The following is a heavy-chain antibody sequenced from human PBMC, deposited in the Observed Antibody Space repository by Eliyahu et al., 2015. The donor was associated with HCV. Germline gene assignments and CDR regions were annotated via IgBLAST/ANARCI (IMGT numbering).Heavy chain of an antibody. CDR3: AREGFLEWLYYYHYYGMDV. CDR2: ISSSSSTI. J-gene: IGHJ6*02. Sequence: VQLVESGGGLVQPGGSLRLSCAASGFTFSSYSMNWVRQAPGKGLEWVSYISSSSSTIYYADSVKGRFTISRDNAQNSLYLQMNSLRAEDTAVYYCAREGFLEWLYYYHYYGMDVWGQGTTVTVSS. V-gene: IGHV3-48*01. CDR1: GFTFSSYS. D-gene: IGHD3-3*01.